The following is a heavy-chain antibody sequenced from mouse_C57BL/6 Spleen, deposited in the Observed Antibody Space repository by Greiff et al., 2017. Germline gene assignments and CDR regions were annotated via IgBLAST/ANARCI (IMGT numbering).Heavy chain of an antibody. CDR1: GYTFTSYT. J-gene: IGHJ4*01. Sequence: QVQLQQSGAELARPGASVKMSCKASGYTFTSYTMHWVKQRPGQGLEWIGYINPSSGYTKYNQKFKDKATLTADKSSSTAYMQLSSLTSEDSAVYYCARQWLRESAMDYWGQGTSVTVSS. V-gene: IGHV1-4*01. CDR3: ARQWLRESAMDY. CDR2: INPSSGYT. D-gene: IGHD2-2*01.